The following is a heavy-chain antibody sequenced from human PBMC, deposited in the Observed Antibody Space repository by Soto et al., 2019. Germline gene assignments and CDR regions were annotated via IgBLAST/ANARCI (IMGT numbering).Heavy chain of an antibody. Sequence: ESGGGVVQPGRSLRLSCAASGFTFSSYGMHWVRQAPGKGLEWVAVISYDGSNKYYADSVKGRFTISRDNSNNTLYLQMNSLRAEDTAVYYCAKDGGDDSSGYYDDYWGQGTLVTVSS. V-gene: IGHV3-30*18. CDR2: ISYDGSNK. CDR3: AKDGGDDSSGYYDDY. CDR1: GFTFSSYG. J-gene: IGHJ4*02. D-gene: IGHD3-22*01.